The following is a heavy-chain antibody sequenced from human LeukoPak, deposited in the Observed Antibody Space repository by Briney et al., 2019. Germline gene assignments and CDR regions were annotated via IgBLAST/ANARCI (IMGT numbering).Heavy chain of an antibody. CDR3: ARLRGWLQGSIDY. CDR1: GSSLTSYW. D-gene: IGHD5-24*01. Sequence: GASLKISCKGSGSSLTSYWISWVRQMPGKGLEGMGRIAPSDSYTNYCPSFQGHVTISADKSISTAYLQWSSLKASDTAMYYCARLRGWLQGSIDYWGQGTLVTVSS. J-gene: IGHJ4*02. V-gene: IGHV5-10-1*01. CDR2: IAPSDSYT.